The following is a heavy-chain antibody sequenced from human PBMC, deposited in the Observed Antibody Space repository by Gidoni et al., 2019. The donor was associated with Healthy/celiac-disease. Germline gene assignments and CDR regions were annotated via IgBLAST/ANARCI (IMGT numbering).Heavy chain of an antibody. CDR2: IYYSGCT. CDR1: GGAISSSSSY. J-gene: IGHJ4*02. V-gene: IGHV4-39*01. CDR3: ARQRVDCSGGSCRISNFDY. Sequence: QLQLQASGTGLVKPSETRSLTCAGSGGAISSSSSYWGWLRQPPGKGLEWIGSIYYSGCTYYSPSLKSRVTISVDTSKNQFSLKLSSVTAADTAVYYCARQRVDCSGGSCRISNFDYWGQGTLVTVSS. D-gene: IGHD2-15*01.